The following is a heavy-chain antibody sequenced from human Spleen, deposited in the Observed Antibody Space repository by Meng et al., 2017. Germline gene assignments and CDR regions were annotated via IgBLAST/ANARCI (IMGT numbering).Heavy chain of an antibody. Sequence: QGQLVQSGAEVKKPGSSVKVSCKTSGGTFSIYPITWVRQAPGQGLEWMGGIIPVFDTPNYAHQFLGRVTITTDKSTNTDYMELSSLTSKDTAVYYCARSVGLYGEYFDSWGQGTLVTVSS. CDR1: GGTFSIYP. CDR2: IIPVFDTP. D-gene: IGHD4-17*01. J-gene: IGHJ4*02. CDR3: ARSVGLYGEYFDS. V-gene: IGHV1-69*05.